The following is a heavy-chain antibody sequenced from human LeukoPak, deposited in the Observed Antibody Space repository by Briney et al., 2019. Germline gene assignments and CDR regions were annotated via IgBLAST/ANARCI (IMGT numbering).Heavy chain of an antibody. D-gene: IGHD4-23*01. J-gene: IGHJ3*02. Sequence: PSETLSLTCTVSGRSVSSGSYYWSWIRQPPGKGLEWIGYIYYSGSTNYNPSLKSRVTISVDTSKNQFSLKLSSVTAADTAVYYCARGGDDYGGNYAFDIWGQGTMVTVSS. CDR3: ARGGDDYGGNYAFDI. V-gene: IGHV4-61*01. CDR1: GRSVSSGSYY. CDR2: IYYSGST.